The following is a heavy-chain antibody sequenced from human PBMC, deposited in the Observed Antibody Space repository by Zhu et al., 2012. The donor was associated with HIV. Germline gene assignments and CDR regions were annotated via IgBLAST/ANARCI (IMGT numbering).Heavy chain of an antibody. CDR3: ARDADTALANDFDY. D-gene: IGHD5-18*01. V-gene: IGHV1-2*02. CDR1: GYTFTDYY. J-gene: IGHJ4*02. CDR2: INPNSDVT. Sequence: QVQLVQSGAEVKKPGASVKVSCKASGYTFTDYYIHWVRQAPGQGLEWMGWINPNSDVTNYAQNLQGRVTMTRDTSISTAYMELSRLTSDDTAVYFCARDADTALANDFDYWAREPWSPSPQ.